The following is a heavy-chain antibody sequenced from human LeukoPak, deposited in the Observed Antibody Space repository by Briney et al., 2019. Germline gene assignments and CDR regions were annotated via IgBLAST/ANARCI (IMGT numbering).Heavy chain of an antibody. V-gene: IGHV4-59*01. CDR3: ARGLTAMVTNYNYGMDV. CDR1: GGSISSYY. J-gene: IGHJ6*02. Sequence: SETLSLTCTVSGGSISSYYWSWIRQPPGKGLEWIGYMYYSGSTNYNPSLKSRVTISVDTSKNQFSLKLSSVTAADTAVYYCARGLTAMVTNYNYGMDVWGQGTTVTVSS. D-gene: IGHD5-18*01. CDR2: MYYSGST.